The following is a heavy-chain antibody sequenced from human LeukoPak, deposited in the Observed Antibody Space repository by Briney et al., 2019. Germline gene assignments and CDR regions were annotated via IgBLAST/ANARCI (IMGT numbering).Heavy chain of an antibody. J-gene: IGHJ6*02. CDR1: GFTFSSYA. Sequence: GGSLRLSCAASGFTFSSYAMSWVRQAPGKGLEWVSATSGSGGSTYYADSVKGRFTISRDNSKNTLYLQMNSLRAEDTAVYYCAKVSGYSSGWYEAPYGMDVWGQGTTVTVSS. CDR3: AKVSGYSSGWYEAPYGMDV. D-gene: IGHD6-19*01. CDR2: TSGSGGST. V-gene: IGHV3-23*01.